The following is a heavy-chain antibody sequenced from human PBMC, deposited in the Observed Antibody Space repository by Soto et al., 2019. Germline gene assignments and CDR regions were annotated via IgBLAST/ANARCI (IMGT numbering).Heavy chain of an antibody. Sequence: LSLTCTVSGGSISSGDYYWSWIRQPPGKGLEWIGCIYYSGSTYYNPSLKSRVTISVDTSKNQFSLKLNSVTAADTATYYCARVCISHWAYFYNMDVWERGTRGNGSS. V-gene: IGHV4-30-4*01. CDR1: GGSISSGDYY. D-gene: IGHD2-21*01. CDR2: IYYSGST. CDR3: ARVCISHWAYFYNMDV. J-gene: IGHJ6*03.